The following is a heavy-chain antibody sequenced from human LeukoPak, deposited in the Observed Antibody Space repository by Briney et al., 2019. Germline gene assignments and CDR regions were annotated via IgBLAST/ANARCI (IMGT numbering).Heavy chain of an antibody. V-gene: IGHV1-18*01. CDR3: ARHHSSGYYPLFDY. CDR1: GYTFTSYG. D-gene: IGHD3-22*01. CDR2: ISAYNGNT. Sequence: ASVKVPCKASGYTFTSYGISWVRQAPGQGLEWMGWISAYNGNTNYAQKLQGRVTMTTDTSTSTAYMELRSLRSDDTAVYYCARHHSSGYYPLFDYWGQGTLVTVSS. J-gene: IGHJ4*02.